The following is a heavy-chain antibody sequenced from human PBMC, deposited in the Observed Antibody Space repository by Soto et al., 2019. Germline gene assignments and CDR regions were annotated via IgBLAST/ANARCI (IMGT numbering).Heavy chain of an antibody. J-gene: IGHJ4*02. Sequence: SETLSLTCTVSGGSISSSSYYWGWIRQPPGKGLEWIGSIYYSGSTYYNPSLKSRVTISVDTSKNQFSLKLSSVTAADTAVYYCARQGQLVRGFDYWGQG. CDR3: ARQGQLVRGFDY. CDR1: GGSISSSSYY. CDR2: IYYSGST. V-gene: IGHV4-39*01. D-gene: IGHD6-13*01.